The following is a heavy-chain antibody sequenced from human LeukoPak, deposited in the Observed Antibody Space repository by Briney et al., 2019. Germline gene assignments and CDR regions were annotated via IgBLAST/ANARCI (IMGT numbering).Heavy chain of an antibody. CDR2: ISSSSSTI. Sequence: GGSLRLSCVASGFTFSSYSMNWVRQAPGKGLEWVSYISSSSSTIYHADSVKGRFTISRDNAKNSLYLQMNSLKVEDSAIYYCATYDSWSGYNIAYWGQGTLVTVSS. V-gene: IGHV3-48*01. D-gene: IGHD3-3*01. CDR1: GFTFSSYS. J-gene: IGHJ4*02. CDR3: ATYDSWSGYNIAY.